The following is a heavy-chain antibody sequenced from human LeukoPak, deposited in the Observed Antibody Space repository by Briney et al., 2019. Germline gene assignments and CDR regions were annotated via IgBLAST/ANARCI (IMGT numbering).Heavy chain of an antibody. Sequence: GGSLRLSCAASGFTFSSYAMHWVRQAPGKGLEWVAVISCDGSNKYYADSVKGRFTISRDNSKNTLYLQMNSLRAEDTALYYCAKARYSANWYFDLWGRGTLVTVSS. CDR1: GFTFSSYA. D-gene: IGHD6-13*01. CDR3: AKARYSANWYFDL. CDR2: ISCDGSNK. J-gene: IGHJ2*01. V-gene: IGHV3-30-3*01.